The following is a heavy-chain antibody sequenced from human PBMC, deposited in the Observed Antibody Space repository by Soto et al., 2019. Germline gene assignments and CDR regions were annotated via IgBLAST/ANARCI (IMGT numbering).Heavy chain of an antibody. J-gene: IGHJ4*02. CDR3: ERGSNYNGSSDYFYF. CDR1: GFRFSTYE. CDR2: IDRSGRNK. D-gene: IGHD3-22*01. Sequence: GGSLRLSCVASGFRFSTYEMNWVRQAPGKGLEWVSHIDRSGRNKYYADSVKGRFTISRDSAKDSLYLQMHSLRAEDTAVSYVERGSNYNGSSDYFYFWGQRTPGTASS. V-gene: IGHV3-48*03.